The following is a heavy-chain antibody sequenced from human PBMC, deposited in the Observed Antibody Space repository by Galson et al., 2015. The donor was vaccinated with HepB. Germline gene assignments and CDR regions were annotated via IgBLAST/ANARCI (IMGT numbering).Heavy chain of an antibody. CDR1: GGTFSSYA. CDR2: IIPIFGTA. D-gene: IGHD3-3*01. CDR3: AGYQYYDFWSGRSFWYFDL. J-gene: IGHJ2*01. Sequence: SVKVSCKASGGTFSSYAISWVRQAPGQGLEWMGGIIPIFGTANYAQKFQGRVTITADESTSTAYMELSSLRSEDTAVYYCAGYQYYDFWSGRSFWYFDLWGRGTLVTVSS. V-gene: IGHV1-69*13.